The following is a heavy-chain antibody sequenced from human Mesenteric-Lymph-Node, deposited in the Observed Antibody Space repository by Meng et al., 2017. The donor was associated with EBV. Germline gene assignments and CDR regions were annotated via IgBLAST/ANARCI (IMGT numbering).Heavy chain of an antibody. CDR1: GFTLSDYT. J-gene: IGHJ4*02. CDR2: ISSGSSYI. Sequence: EVLLVEAGGVLGKLGGSLRLSCAASGFTLSDYTMNWVRQAPGKGLEWVSSISSGSSYIYYADSVKGRFTISRDNGENALYLQMNSLRDEDTAVYYCAKDEAVGFWGQGTLVTVSS. CDR3: AKDEAVGF. V-gene: IGHV3-21*01.